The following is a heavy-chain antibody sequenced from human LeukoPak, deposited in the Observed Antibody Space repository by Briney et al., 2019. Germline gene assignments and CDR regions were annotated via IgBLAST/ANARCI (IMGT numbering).Heavy chain of an antibody. Sequence: SETLSLTCTVSGGSISSYYWSWIRQPAGKGLEWIGRIYTSGSTNYNPSLKSRVTMSVDTSKTQFSLKLSSVTAAATAVYYCERDSYSGSYFGIRAFDIWGQGTMVTVSS. CDR2: IYTSGST. CDR1: GGSISSYY. V-gene: IGHV4-4*07. CDR3: ERDSYSGSYFGIRAFDI. J-gene: IGHJ3*02. D-gene: IGHD1-26*01.